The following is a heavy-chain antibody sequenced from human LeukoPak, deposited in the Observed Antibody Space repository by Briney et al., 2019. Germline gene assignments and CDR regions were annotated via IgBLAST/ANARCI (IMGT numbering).Heavy chain of an antibody. CDR3: AAPSSSGPYGYGAFDI. D-gene: IGHD3-22*01. CDR2: VSGSGSTT. CDR1: GFTFSSYG. Sequence: GGSLRLSCAASGFTFSSYGMSWVRQAPGKGLEWVSAVSGSGSTTYYARSVKGRFTLSRDNSKNTLYLQMNSLRVDDTAVYYCAAPSSSGPYGYGAFDIWGQGTMVTVSS. J-gene: IGHJ3*02. V-gene: IGHV3-23*01.